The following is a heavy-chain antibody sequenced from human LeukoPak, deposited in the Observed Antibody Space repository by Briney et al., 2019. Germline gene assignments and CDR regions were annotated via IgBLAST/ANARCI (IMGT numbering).Heavy chain of an antibody. CDR1: GYTFTSYD. CDR2: MNPNSGNT. D-gene: IGHD5-18*01. V-gene: IGHV1-8*03. Sequence: ASVKVSCKASGYTFTSYDINWVRQATGQGLEWMGWMNPNSGNTGYAQKFQGRVTITRNTSISTAYMELSSLRSEDTAVYYCARVGRYSYGYGGDYWGQGTLVTVSS. CDR3: ARVGRYSYGYGGDY. J-gene: IGHJ4*02.